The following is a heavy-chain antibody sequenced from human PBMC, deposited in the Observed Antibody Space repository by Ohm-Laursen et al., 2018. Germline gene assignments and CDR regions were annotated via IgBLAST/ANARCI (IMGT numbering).Heavy chain of an antibody. CDR3: AREGGFGELSSLDAFDI. CDR2: ISSSTYYI. D-gene: IGHD3-10*01. J-gene: IGHJ3*02. V-gene: IGHV3-21*01. CDR1: GITFSSYA. Sequence: SLRLSCTASGITFSSYAMNWVRQAPGKGLEWVSSISSSTYYIYYADSVRGRFTISRDNAKDSMFLQMNNLRAEDTAVYYCAREGGFGELSSLDAFDIWGQGTMVTVSS.